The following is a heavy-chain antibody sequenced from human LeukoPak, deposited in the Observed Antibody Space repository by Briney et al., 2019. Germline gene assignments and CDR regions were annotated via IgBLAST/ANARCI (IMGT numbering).Heavy chain of an antibody. Sequence: SETLSLTCTVSGGSISSYYWSWIRQPPGKGLEYIGYIYSSGSTNYNPSLKSRVTISMDTSKNQFSLRLTSVTAADTAVYYCARDGEYWGQGTLVTVSS. CDR2: IYSSGST. CDR1: GGSISSYY. V-gene: IGHV4-59*01. CDR3: ARDGEY. D-gene: IGHD3-10*01. J-gene: IGHJ4*02.